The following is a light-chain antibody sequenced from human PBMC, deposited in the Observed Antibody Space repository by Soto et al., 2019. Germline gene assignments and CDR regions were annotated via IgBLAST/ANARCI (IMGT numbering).Light chain of an antibody. J-gene: IGKJ1*01. CDR2: DAS. CDR1: QSVSSY. Sequence: DIVMTQSPANLSVSPWERATLSCRASQSVSSYLAWYQQKPGQAPRLLIYDASNRATGIPARFSGSGSGTEFTLTIRSLQSEDLAVYYCQKYNNWPPWTVGNGNKVAIK. V-gene: IGKV3D-15*01. CDR3: QKYNNWPPWT.